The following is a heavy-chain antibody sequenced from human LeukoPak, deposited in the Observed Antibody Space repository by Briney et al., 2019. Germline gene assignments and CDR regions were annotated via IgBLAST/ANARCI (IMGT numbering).Heavy chain of an antibody. V-gene: IGHV3-7*01. CDR3: AREDHSKYEF. CDR2: IKQDGSET. CDR1: GFPFSNYW. D-gene: IGHD4-11*01. Sequence: GSLGLSCVASGFPFSNYWMSWVRQAPGKGPEWLASIKQDGSETFYVDSVKGRFTISKDNAKKSLYLLMNSLRAEDTAVYYCAREDHSKYEFWGQGTLVTVSS. J-gene: IGHJ4*02.